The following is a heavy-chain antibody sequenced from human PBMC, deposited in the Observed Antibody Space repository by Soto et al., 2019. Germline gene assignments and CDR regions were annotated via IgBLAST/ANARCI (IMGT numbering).Heavy chain of an antibody. Sequence: QVQLVQSGAEEKKPGASVKVSCKASGYTFTSYAMHWVRQAPGQRLEWMGWINAGNGNTKYSQKFQGRVTITRDTSASTAYMELSGLRSEDTAVYYCARGARSYALRLNYWGQGTLVTVSS. CDR1: GYTFTSYA. V-gene: IGHV1-3*05. CDR3: ARGARSYALRLNY. D-gene: IGHD1-26*01. J-gene: IGHJ4*02. CDR2: INAGNGNT.